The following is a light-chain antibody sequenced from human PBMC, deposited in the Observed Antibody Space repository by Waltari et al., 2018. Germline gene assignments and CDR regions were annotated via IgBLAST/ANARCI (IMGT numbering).Light chain of an antibody. V-gene: IGKV1-5*03. Sequence: DIQMTQSPSTLSASVGDRVTVTCRATQNIGNWLAWYQQKLGKAPKLLINKASSVESGVPSRFSGSGSGTEFTLTINSLQPDDFATYFCQQYNSYPMTFGQGTRLEIK. CDR1: QNIGNW. J-gene: IGKJ5*01. CDR3: QQYNSYPMT. CDR2: KAS.